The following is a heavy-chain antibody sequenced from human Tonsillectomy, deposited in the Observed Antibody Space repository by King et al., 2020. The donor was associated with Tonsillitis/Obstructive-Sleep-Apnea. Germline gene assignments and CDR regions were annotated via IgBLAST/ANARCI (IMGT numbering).Heavy chain of an antibody. CDR1: GYSFTDYY. CDR2: INPDSGAT. D-gene: IGHD3-10*01. V-gene: IGHV1-2*06. Sequence: QLVQSGAEVRKPGASVKVSCEASGYSFTDYYIHWLRQAPGQGLEWMGRINPDSGATNFARKFQGTVTMTRDTSINTAYMELSSLRSDDTAVYFCARDLSGEGRYCCDCWGQGTAVTVSS. CDR3: ARDLSGEGRYCCDC. J-gene: IGHJ4*02.